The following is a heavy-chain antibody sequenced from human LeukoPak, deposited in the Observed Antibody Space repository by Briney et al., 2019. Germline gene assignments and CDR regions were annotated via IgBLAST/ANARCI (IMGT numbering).Heavy chain of an antibody. V-gene: IGHV1-18*01. CDR3: AREGIRIAAAGTIDY. CDR2: ISTYNGNT. Sequence: ASVKVSCKASGYTFSNYAINWVRQAPGQGLEWMGWISTYNGNTNYAQKLQDRVTMTTDTSTSTAYMELRSLRSDDTAMYYCAREGIRIAAAGTIDYWGQGTLVTVSS. D-gene: IGHD6-13*01. CDR1: GYTFSNYA. J-gene: IGHJ4*02.